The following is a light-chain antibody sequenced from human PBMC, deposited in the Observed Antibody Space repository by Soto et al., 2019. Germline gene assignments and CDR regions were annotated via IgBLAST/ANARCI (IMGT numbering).Light chain of an antibody. J-gene: IGLJ2*01. V-gene: IGLV2-14*01. CDR2: EVN. Sequence: QSALTQPASVSGSPGQSITISCTGTSDDVGGYNYVSWYQQHPGKAPKLMIFEVNNRPSGVSNRFSVSRSGNTASLTISGLQAEDEADYYCSSYRSGNTLGVFGGGTKVNVL. CDR1: SDDVGGYNY. CDR3: SSYRSGNTLGV.